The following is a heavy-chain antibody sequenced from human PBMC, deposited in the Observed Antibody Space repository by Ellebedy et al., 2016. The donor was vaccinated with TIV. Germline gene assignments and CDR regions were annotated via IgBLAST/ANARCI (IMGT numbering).Heavy chain of an antibody. V-gene: IGHV3-11*01. D-gene: IGHD2-2*01. CDR1: RFTFGPYY. J-gene: IGHJ5*02. CDR2: ISHDGRVI. CDR3: ARGYCSNNSCSKFDP. Sequence: PGGSLRLSCVPSRFTFGPYYIPCSRLTPGTGLAWVSYISHDGRVIHHADSLKVRFAISRDNAKNELYLQMNNLRAEDTAIYYCARGYCSNNSCSKFDPWGQGTRVTVSS.